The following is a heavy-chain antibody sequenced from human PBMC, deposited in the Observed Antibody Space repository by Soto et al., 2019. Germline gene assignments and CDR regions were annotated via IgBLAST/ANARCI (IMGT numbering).Heavy chain of an antibody. D-gene: IGHD4-4*01. Sequence: SVKVSCKAAGGTFSSYAISWVRQAPGQGLEWMGGIIPIFGTANYAQKFQGRVTITADESTSAAYMELSSLRSEDTAVYYCAHDYSNFAHYYYYGMDVWGQGTTVTVSS. CDR3: AHDYSNFAHYYYYGMDV. CDR1: GGTFSSYA. J-gene: IGHJ6*02. V-gene: IGHV1-69*01. CDR2: IIPIFGTA.